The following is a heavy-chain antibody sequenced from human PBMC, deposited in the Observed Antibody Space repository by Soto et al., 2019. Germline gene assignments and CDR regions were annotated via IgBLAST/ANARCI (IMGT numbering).Heavy chain of an antibody. Sequence: GGSXRLSCAASGFTFSSYAMSWVRQAPGKGLEWVSAISGSGGSTYYADSVKGRFTISRDNSKNTLYLQMNSLRAEDTAVYYCAKRFGYYYYHYMDVWGKGTTVTVSS. V-gene: IGHV3-23*01. J-gene: IGHJ6*03. D-gene: IGHD3-16*01. CDR2: ISGSGGST. CDR1: GFTFSSYA. CDR3: AKRFGYYYYHYMDV.